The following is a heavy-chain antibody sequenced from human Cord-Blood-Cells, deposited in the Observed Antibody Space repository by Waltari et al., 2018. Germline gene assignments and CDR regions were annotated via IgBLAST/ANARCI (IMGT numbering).Heavy chain of an antibody. D-gene: IGHD1-26*01. CDR3: ARQTGYRGSNPDY. J-gene: IGHJ4*02. CDR2: ISPICGTA. CDR1: GGTFSSYA. V-gene: IGHV1-69*01. Sequence: QVQLVQSGAEVKKPGSSVKVSCQASGGTFSSYAISWVRQAPGQGLEWMGGISPICGTANYAQKCQGMVTITADESTSTAYMELSSLRSEDTAVYYCARQTGYRGSNPDYWGQGTLVTVSS.